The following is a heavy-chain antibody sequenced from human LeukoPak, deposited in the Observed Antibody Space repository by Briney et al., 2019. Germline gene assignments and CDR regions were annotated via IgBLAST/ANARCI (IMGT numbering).Heavy chain of an antibody. CDR1: GFTFSSYA. J-gene: IGHJ1*01. V-gene: IGHV3-23*01. CDR3: ARANYDFWSGTLY. Sequence: GGSLRLSCAASGFTFSSYAMSWVRQAPGKGLEWVSAISGSGGSTYYADSVKGRFTISRDNSKNTLYLQMNSLRAEDTAVYYCARANYDFWSGTLYWGQGTLVTVSS. CDR2: ISGSGGST. D-gene: IGHD3-3*01.